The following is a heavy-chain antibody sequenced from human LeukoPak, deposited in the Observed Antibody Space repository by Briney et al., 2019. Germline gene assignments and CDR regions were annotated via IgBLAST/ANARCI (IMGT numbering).Heavy chain of an antibody. V-gene: IGHV3-48*01. CDR3: ARRARYPDY. CDR1: GFTFSSYS. D-gene: IGHD1-1*01. J-gene: IGHJ4*02. CDR2: ISSSSSTI. Sequence: GGSLRLSCAASGFTFSSYSMNWVRQAPGKGLEWVSYISSSSSTIYYADSVKGRFTISRDNAKNSLYLQMNSLRAEDTAVYYCARRARYPDYWGQGTLVTVSS.